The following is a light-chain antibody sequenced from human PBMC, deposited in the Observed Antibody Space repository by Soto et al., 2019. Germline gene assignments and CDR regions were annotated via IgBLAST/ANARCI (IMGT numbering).Light chain of an antibody. Sequence: EIFLTQSPFTLSLFPVQIATLSCRASQSLSSSFLAWYQQKPGQAPRLIIYGASSRAAGIPDRFSGSGSGTDFTPTISSLEPEDFAVYYCHQFATTRSFGQGTKVDI. CDR2: GAS. V-gene: IGKV3-20*01. CDR1: QSLSSSF. J-gene: IGKJ1*01. CDR3: HQFATTRS.